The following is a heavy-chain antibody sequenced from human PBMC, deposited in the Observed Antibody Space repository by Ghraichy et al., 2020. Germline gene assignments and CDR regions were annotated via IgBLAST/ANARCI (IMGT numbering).Heavy chain of an antibody. V-gene: IGHV4-31*03. D-gene: IGHD5-18*01. CDR2: IYYSGST. Sequence: SETLSLTCTVSGGSISSGGYYWSWIRQHPGKGLEWIGYIYYSGSTYYNPSLKSRVTISVDTSKNQFSLKLSSVTAADTAVYYCARSGGIQLWYLNNWFDPWGQGTLVTVSS. CDR3: ARSGGIQLWYLNNWFDP. CDR1: GGSISSGGYY. J-gene: IGHJ5*02.